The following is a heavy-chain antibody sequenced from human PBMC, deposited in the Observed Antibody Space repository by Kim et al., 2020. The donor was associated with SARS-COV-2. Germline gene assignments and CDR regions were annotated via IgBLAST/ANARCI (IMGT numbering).Heavy chain of an antibody. CDR3: ARHFDSSGSTNYYFDY. V-gene: IGHV4-39*01. CDR1: GGSISSSSYY. J-gene: IGHJ4*02. Sequence: SETLSLTCIVSGGSISSSSYYWGWIRQPPGKGLEWIGSIYYSGSTYYNPSLKSRVTISVDTSKNQFSLKLSSVTAADTAVYYCARHFDSSGSTNYYFDYWGQGTLVTVSS. D-gene: IGHD3-22*01. CDR2: IYYSGST.